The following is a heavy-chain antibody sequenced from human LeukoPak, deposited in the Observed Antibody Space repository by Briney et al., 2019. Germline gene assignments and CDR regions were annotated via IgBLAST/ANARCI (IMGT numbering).Heavy chain of an antibody. D-gene: IGHD3-16*01. J-gene: IGHJ4*02. CDR3: TRRLDD. V-gene: IGHV3-7*01. CDR2: IKHDESEK. CDR1: GFTFSSSW. Sequence: GGSLRLSCEASGFTFSSSWMHWVRQAPGKGLEWVANIKHDESEKNYLDSVKGRFTISRDNAQNSLYLQMNGLRVEDAAVYYCTRRLDDWGQGTLVTVSS.